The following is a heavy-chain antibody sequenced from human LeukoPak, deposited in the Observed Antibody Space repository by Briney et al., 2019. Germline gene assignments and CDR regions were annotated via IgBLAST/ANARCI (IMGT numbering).Heavy chain of an antibody. V-gene: IGHV4-39*01. CDR2: IYYSGRT. D-gene: IGHD3-3*01. Sequence: SETLSLTCTVSGGSISSSTHYWGWIRQPPGKGLEWIGSIYYSGRTYYNPSLKSRVTISVDTSKNQFSLRLSSVTAADTAVYYCARVSQQNTIFGVVIIRLDAFDIWGQGTMVTVSS. J-gene: IGHJ3*02. CDR1: GGSISSSTHY. CDR3: ARVSQQNTIFGVVIIRLDAFDI.